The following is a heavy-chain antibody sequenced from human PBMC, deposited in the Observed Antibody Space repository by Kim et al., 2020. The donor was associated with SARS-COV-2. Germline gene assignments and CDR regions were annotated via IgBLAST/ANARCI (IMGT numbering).Heavy chain of an antibody. CDR3: LKGGWGWIWDH. J-gene: IGHJ4*02. CDR2: IDGSDGTT. CDR1: GFTFTGYA. Sequence: GGSLRLSCTTSGFTFTGYAMSWVRQAPGKGLEWVSSIDGSDGTTYYGDSVKGRFTISRDDSKSTLYLWMTSLRADDTAVYYCLKGGWGWIWDHWGQGAHVTVAS. D-gene: IGHD2-2*03. V-gene: IGHV3-23*01.